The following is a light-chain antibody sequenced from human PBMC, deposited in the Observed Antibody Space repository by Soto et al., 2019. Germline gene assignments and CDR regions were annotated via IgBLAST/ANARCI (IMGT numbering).Light chain of an antibody. Sequence: DIQMTQSPSSLSASVGDRVTITCQASQDISNNLNWYQQKPGKAPKVLIYDASTLAAGVPSRFSGSGSGTDFALTISGLQPEAFATYYCQHYDTLPLPVYTFGQGTKLEI. CDR3: QHYDTLPLPVYT. J-gene: IGKJ2*01. V-gene: IGKV1-33*01. CDR1: QDISNN. CDR2: DAS.